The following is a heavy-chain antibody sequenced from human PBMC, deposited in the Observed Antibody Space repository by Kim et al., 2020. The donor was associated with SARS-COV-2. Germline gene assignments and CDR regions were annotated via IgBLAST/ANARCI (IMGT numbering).Heavy chain of an antibody. J-gene: IGHJ4*02. V-gene: IGHV3-48*03. CDR3: ARVDYFDY. CDR2: GSSI. Sequence: GSSIYYADSVKGRFTISRDNAKNSLYLQMSSLRAEDTAVYYCARVDYFDYWGQGTLVTVSS.